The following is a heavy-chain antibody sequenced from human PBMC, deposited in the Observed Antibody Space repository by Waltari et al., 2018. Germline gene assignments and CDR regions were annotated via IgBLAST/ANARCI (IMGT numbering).Heavy chain of an antibody. V-gene: IGHV4-39*01. Sequence: QLQLQESGPGLVKPSETLSPTCSVSGGSITSNRHYWVWIRQPPGQGREWIGTMSSRGATYSSPSLNSRVTIARDTSKNQLSRKLASMTAADAAVYFCATYLGASLGTAAFDVWGQGTMVTVSS. D-gene: IGHD1-1*01. CDR1: GGSITSNRHY. J-gene: IGHJ3*01. CDR2: MSSRGAT. CDR3: ATYLGASLGTAAFDV.